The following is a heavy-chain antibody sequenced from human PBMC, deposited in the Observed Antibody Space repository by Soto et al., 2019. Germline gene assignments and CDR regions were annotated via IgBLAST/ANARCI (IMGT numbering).Heavy chain of an antibody. D-gene: IGHD3-9*01. CDR2: MNPNSGNT. J-gene: IGHJ3*02. CDR3: ARGGYDILTGYYAFDI. V-gene: IGHV1-8*01. CDR1: GYTFTSYD. Sequence: ASVKVSCKASGYTFTSYDINWVRQATGQGLEWMGWMNPNSGNTGYAQKFQGRVTMTRNTSISTDYMELSSLRSEDTAVYYCARGGYDILTGYYAFDIWGQGTMVTVSS.